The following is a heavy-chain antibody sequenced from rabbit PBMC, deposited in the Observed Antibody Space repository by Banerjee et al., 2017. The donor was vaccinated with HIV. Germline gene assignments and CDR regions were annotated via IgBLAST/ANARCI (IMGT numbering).Heavy chain of an antibody. CDR3: LRRWGSMDL. V-gene: IGHV1S47*01. CDR2: ITYVGRA. Sequence: QEQLEESGGGLVQPGGSLKVSCKASGFDFSGYGVSWVRQAPGKGLEWIGYITYVGRAYYANWVKGRFTISRDNAQNTVSLQMNSLTAADTATYFCLRRWGSMDLWGPGTLVTVS. D-gene: IGHD3-1*01. J-gene: IGHJ4*01. CDR1: GFDFSGYG.